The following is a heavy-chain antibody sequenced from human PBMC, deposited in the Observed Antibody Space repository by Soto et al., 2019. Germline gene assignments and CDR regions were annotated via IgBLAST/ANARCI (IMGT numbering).Heavy chain of an antibody. J-gene: IGHJ4*02. CDR1: GGSISSGGYY. D-gene: IGHD3-10*01. Sequence: PSETLSLTCTVSGGSISSGGYYWSWIRQHPGKGLEWIGYIYYSGSTYYNQSLNIRVTISVDTSKNQFSLKLSSVTAADTAVYYCARGGYYGSGSYYKTPVVSFDYWGQGTLVTVSS. CDR2: IYYSGST. V-gene: IGHV4-31*03. CDR3: ARGGYYGSGSYYKTPVVSFDY.